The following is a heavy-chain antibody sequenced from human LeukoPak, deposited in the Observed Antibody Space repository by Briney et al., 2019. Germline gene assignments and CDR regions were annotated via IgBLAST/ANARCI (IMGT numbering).Heavy chain of an antibody. Sequence: GGSLRLSCAASGFSFSSYSMNWVRQAPGKGLAGVAYICSSSSTIYYADSVKGWFSISRDNAKTSLHLQMNSLRAEDTAAYYCARAEYYDFWSGYYADAFDIWGQGTMVTVSS. D-gene: IGHD3-3*01. CDR3: ARAEYYDFWSGYYADAFDI. CDR2: ICSSSSTI. V-gene: IGHV3-48*01. CDR1: GFSFSSYS. J-gene: IGHJ3*02.